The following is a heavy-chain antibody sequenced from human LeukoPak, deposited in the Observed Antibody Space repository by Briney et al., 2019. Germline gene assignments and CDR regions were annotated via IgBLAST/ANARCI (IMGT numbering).Heavy chain of an antibody. D-gene: IGHD4-17*01. V-gene: IGHV3-7*01. J-gene: IGHJ5*01. Sequence: GGSLRLSCIASGFTFSNYWMSWVRQAPGKGLEWVASIKEDGSDKYYVDSAKGRFTISRDNTKNSLFVQMSSLRAEDTAVYYCARLKDAVTIFDCWGQGILVTVSS. CDR3: ARLKDAVTIFDC. CDR1: GFTFSNYW. CDR2: IKEDGSDK.